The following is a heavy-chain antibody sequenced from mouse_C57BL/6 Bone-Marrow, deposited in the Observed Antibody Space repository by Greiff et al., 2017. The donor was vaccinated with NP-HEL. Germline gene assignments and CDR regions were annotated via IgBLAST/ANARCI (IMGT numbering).Heavy chain of an antibody. D-gene: IGHD1-1*01. V-gene: IGHV1-69*01. CDR1: GYTFTSSW. Sequence: QVQLQQPGAELVMPGASVKLSCKASGYTFTSSWMHWVKQRPGQGLEWIGEIDPSDSYTNYNQKFKGKSTLTVDTSSSTAYMQLSSLTSEDSAVYYCARGGVITNLYFYYWGQGNTLTVSS. J-gene: IGHJ2*01. CDR3: ARGGVITNLYFYY. CDR2: IDPSDSYT.